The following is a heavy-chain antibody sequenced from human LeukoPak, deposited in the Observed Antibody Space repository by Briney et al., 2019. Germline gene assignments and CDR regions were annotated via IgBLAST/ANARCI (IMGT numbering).Heavy chain of an antibody. J-gene: IGHJ5*02. V-gene: IGHV1-2*02. CDR1: GYTFTGYY. CDR3: ATSSTSCYRCNWFDP. D-gene: IGHD2-2*01. Sequence: ASVKVSCKASGYTFTGYYMHWVRQAPGQGLEWMGWINPNSGGTNYAQKFQGRVTMTRGTSISTAYMELSRLRSDDTAVYYCATSSTSCYRCNWFDPWGQGTLVTVSS. CDR2: INPNSGGT.